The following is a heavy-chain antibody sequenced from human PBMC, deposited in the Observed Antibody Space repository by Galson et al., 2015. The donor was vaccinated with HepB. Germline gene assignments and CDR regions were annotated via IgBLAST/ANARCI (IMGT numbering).Heavy chain of an antibody. CDR3: ARDYCSGGSCYSDGY. CDR2: ISSSSSTI. V-gene: IGHV3-48*01. Sequence: LRLSCAASGFTFSSYSMNWVRQAPGKGLEWVSYISSSSSTIYYADSVKGRFTISRDNAKNSLYLQMNSLRAEDTAVYYCARDYCSGGSCYSDGYWGQGTLVTVSS. CDR1: GFTFSSYS. J-gene: IGHJ4*02. D-gene: IGHD2-15*01.